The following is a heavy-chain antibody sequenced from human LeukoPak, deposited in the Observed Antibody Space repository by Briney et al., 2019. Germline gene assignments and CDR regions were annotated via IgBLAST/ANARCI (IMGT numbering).Heavy chain of an antibody. CDR3: ASGRQLGY. CDR2: IKEDGSEK. D-gene: IGHD6-13*01. Sequence: GGSLRLSCAASGFTFSNYWTSWVRQAPGKGLEWVANIKEDGSEKYYVDSVKGRFSISRDNARNSLYLQMNSLRAEDTAVYYCASGRQLGYWGQGTLVTVSS. CDR1: GFTFSNYW. J-gene: IGHJ4*02. V-gene: IGHV3-7*01.